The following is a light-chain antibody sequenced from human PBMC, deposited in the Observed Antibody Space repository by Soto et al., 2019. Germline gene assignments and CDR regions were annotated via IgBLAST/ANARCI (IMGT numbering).Light chain of an antibody. J-gene: IGKJ4*01. V-gene: IGKV1-39*01. CDR1: QAINTY. CDR3: QQTFNSPPT. Sequence: DIQMTQSPSTLSASVGDTVTMSCRASQAINTYVNWYQLKPGEAPKLLIYTTSTLQAGVPSRFSGGVSGTDFTLTISGLQTEDFATYSCQQTFNSPPTFARGTKVDIK. CDR2: TTS.